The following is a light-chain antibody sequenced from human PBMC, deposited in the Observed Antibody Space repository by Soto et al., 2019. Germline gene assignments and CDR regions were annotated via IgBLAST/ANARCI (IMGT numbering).Light chain of an antibody. Sequence: DIPMTQSPSFVSASVGDRVSMTCRASQAMSSGLSWYRQKPGKAPQLLISAASSLQSGVPARFSGSGSGTDFTLTINSLQPDDFAAYYCQQCNRFPLTFGGGTKVEIK. CDR2: AAS. J-gene: IGKJ4*01. CDR1: QAMSSG. CDR3: QQCNRFPLT. V-gene: IGKV1-12*01.